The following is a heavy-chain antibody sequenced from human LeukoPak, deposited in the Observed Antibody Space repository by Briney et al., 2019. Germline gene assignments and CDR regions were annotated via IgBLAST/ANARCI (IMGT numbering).Heavy chain of an antibody. Sequence: SXTLSFTCTVSGGSISSGDYYWSWIRQPRGKGLEWIGYIYYSGSTYYNPSLKSRVTISVDTSKNQFSLKLSSVTAADTAVYYCARTVAGYYFDYWGQGTLVTVSS. CDR1: GGSISSGDYY. CDR3: ARTVAGYYFDY. V-gene: IGHV4-30-4*08. J-gene: IGHJ4*02. D-gene: IGHD4-17*01. CDR2: IYYSGST.